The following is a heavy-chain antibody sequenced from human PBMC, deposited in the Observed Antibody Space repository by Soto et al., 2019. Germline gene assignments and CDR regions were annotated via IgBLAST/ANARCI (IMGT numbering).Heavy chain of an antibody. CDR2: ISGYNGNT. J-gene: IGHJ4*02. V-gene: IGHV1-18*01. D-gene: IGHD6-19*01. CDR1: GYTFTSYG. Sequence: QVHLVQSGAEVKKPGASVKVSCKASGYTFTSYGISWVRQAPGQGLEWMGWISGYNGNTNYAQNLQGRVTMTTDTSTSTAYMDLRSLRSDATAVYYCARDIGYTSAGYHEGAEYWGQGTLVTVSS. CDR3: ARDIGYTSAGYHEGAEY.